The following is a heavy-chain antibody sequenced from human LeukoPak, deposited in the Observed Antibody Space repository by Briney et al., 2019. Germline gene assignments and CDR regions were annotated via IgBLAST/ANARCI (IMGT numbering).Heavy chain of an antibody. CDR3: ARAPIAAAGSFDY. D-gene: IGHD6-13*01. Sequence: SETLSLTCTVSGNSISSGDNYWSWIRQPAGKGLEWIGRIYTSGSTNYNPSLKSRVTISGDTSKNQFSLRLSSVTAADTAVYYCARAPIAAAGSFDYWGQGTLVTVSS. CDR1: GNSISSGDNY. CDR2: IYTSGST. V-gene: IGHV4-61*02. J-gene: IGHJ4*02.